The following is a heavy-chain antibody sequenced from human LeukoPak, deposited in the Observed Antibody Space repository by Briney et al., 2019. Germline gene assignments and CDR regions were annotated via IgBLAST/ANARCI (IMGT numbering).Heavy chain of an antibody. V-gene: IGHV3-7*01. Sequence: QPGGSLRLSCAASGFTFSSYWMSWVRQAPGKGLEWVANIKQDGSEKYYVDSVKGRFTISRDNAKNSLYLQLNCLRAEDTAVSYRAREDQGARGYSYGLDYWGQGTLVTVSS. CDR1: GFTFSSYW. CDR2: IKQDGSEK. D-gene: IGHD5-18*01. J-gene: IGHJ4*02. CDR3: AREDQGARGYSYGLDY.